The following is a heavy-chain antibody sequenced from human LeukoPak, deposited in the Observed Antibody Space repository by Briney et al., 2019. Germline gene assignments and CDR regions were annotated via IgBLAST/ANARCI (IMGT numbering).Heavy chain of an antibody. J-gene: IGHJ4*02. D-gene: IGHD5-24*01. Sequence: GGSLRLSCAASGFTFSSYAMSWVRQAPGKGLEWVSGMSGSGSITYYADSVKGRFTISRDNSKNTLYLQMNSLRDEDTTVYYCARGAARMVEMGTIISFEYWGQGTLVTVSS. CDR2: MSGSGSIT. CDR1: GFTFSSYA. V-gene: IGHV3-23*01. CDR3: ARGAARMVEMGTIISFEY.